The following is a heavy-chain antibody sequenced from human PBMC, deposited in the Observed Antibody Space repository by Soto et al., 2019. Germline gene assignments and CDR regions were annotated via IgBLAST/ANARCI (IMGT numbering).Heavy chain of an antibody. Sequence: QVHLVQSGAEVKKPGASVKVSCKASGYTFTSYGITWVRQAPGQGLEWMGWISAHNGNTDYEQKLQGRVIVTRDTSTSTAYMELRSLISDETAVYYCARGRYGDYWGQGALVTVSS. CDR2: ISAHNGNT. CDR3: ARGRYGDY. J-gene: IGHJ4*02. CDR1: GYTFTSYG. D-gene: IGHD1-1*01. V-gene: IGHV1-18*01.